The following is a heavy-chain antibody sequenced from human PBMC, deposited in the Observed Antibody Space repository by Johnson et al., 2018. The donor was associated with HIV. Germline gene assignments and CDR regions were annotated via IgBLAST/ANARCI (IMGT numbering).Heavy chain of an antibody. D-gene: IGHD5-24*01. Sequence: MQLVESGGGLIQPGGSLRLSCAASGFTVSSNYRNWVSQAPGKGLEWVSVIYSGGTTYYADSVKGRFTISRENAKNSLYLQMGSLRAEDMAVYYCARCRDAYTLLSAFDIWGQGTMVTVSS. CDR1: GFTVSSNY. J-gene: IGHJ3*02. V-gene: IGHV3-66*03. CDR2: IYSGGTT. CDR3: ARCRDAYTLLSAFDI.